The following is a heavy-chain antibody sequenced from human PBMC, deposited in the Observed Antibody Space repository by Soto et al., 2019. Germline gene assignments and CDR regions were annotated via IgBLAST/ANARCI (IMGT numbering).Heavy chain of an antibody. CDR3: ARSDVLRYFDWLFI. CDR2: INAGNGNT. CDR1: GYSFTSYA. D-gene: IGHD3-9*01. V-gene: IGHV1-3*01. Sequence: ASVKVSCEASGYSFTSYAMHWVRQAPGQRLEWMGWINAGNGNTKYSQKFQGRVTITRDTSASTAYMELSSLRSEDTAVYYCARSDVLRYFDWLFIWGQGTLVTVS. J-gene: IGHJ4*02.